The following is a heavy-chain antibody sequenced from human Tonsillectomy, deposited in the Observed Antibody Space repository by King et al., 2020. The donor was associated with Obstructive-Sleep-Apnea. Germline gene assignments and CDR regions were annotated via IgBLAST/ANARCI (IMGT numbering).Heavy chain of an antibody. CDR2: VYYSGST. CDR1: GDSISTYY. D-gene: IGHD1-1*01. CDR3: ARQTKYYYGMDV. J-gene: IGHJ6*02. Sequence: QLQESGPGLVKPSETLSLTCTVSGDSISTYYWSWIRQPPGKGLEWIGSVYYSGSTNYNPSLKSRVTISVDMSKNQFPLKLSSVTAADTAVYYCARQTKYYYGMDVWGQGTTVTVSS. V-gene: IGHV4-59*08.